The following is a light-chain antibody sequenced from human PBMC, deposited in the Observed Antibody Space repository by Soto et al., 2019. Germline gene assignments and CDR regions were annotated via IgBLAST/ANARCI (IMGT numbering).Light chain of an antibody. CDR2: DVS. Sequence: QSALTQPASVSGSPGQSITISCTGTSSDVGGYNYVSWYQHHPGKAPKLIIYDVSNRPSGVSNRFSGSKSGNTASLTISGLQPEDEADYYCSSYPTSNTRQIVFGTGTKVAVL. CDR3: SSYPTSNTRQIV. V-gene: IGLV2-14*03. CDR1: SSDVGGYNY. J-gene: IGLJ1*01.